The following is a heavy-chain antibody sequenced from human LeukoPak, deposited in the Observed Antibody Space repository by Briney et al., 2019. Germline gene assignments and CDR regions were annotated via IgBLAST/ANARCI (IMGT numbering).Heavy chain of an antibody. J-gene: IGHJ6*03. V-gene: IGHV1-69*01. Sequence: ASVKVSCKASGGTFSSYAISWVRRAPGQGLEWMGGIIPIFGTANYAQKFQGRVTITADESTSTAYMELSSLRSEDTAVYYCARHGLIAAAGKYYYYYMDVWGKGTTVTISS. D-gene: IGHD6-13*01. CDR1: GGTFSSYA. CDR3: ARHGLIAAAGKYYYYYMDV. CDR2: IIPIFGTA.